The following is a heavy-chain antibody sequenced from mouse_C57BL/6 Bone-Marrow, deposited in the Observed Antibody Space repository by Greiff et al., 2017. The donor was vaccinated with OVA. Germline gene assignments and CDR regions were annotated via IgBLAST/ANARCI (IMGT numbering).Heavy chain of an antibody. V-gene: IGHV1-5*01. Sequence: VQLQQSGTVLARPGASVKMSCKTSGYTFTSYWMHWVKQRPGQGLEWIGAIYPGNSDTSYNQKFKGKAKLTAVTSASTAYMELSSLTNEDSAVYYCTRLITPWYFDVWGTGTTVTVSS. J-gene: IGHJ1*03. D-gene: IGHD2-4*01. CDR1: GYTFTSYW. CDR3: TRLITPWYFDV. CDR2: IYPGNSDT.